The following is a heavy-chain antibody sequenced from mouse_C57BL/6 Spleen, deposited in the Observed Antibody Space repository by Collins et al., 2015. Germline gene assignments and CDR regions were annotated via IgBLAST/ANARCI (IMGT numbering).Heavy chain of an antibody. CDR1: GYAFSSSW. CDR3: ARFSFDGYSDY. Sequence: QVQLQQSGPELVKPGASVKISCKASGYAFSSSWMNWVKQRPGKGLEWIGRIYPGDGDTNYNGKFKGKATLTADKSSSTAYMQLSSLTSEDSAVYFCARFSFDGYSDYWGQGTTLTVSS. J-gene: IGHJ2*01. V-gene: IGHV1-82*01. CDR2: IYPGDGDT. D-gene: IGHD2-3*01.